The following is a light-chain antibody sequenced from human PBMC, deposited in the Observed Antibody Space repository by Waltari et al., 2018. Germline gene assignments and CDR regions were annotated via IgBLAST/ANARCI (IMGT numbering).Light chain of an antibody. V-gene: IGLV3-25*03. CDR1: ALPDQY. Sequence: SSELTQSPSVSVYPGQTARITCSGDALPDQYAFWYQQKPGQAPVLVIYKDTERPSGIPERFSGSSSGTTVTLTISGVQAEDEADYYCQSADSSGTLFGGGTKLTVL. CDR2: KDT. CDR3: QSADSSGTL. J-gene: IGLJ2*01.